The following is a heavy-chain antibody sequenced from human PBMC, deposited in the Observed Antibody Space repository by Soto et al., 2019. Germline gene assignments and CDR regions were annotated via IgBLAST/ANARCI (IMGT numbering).Heavy chain of an antibody. CDR2: INPSGGST. Sequence: ASVKVSCKASGYTFTSYYMHWVRQAPGQGLEGMGIINPSGGSTSYAQKFQGRVTMTKDTSTSTVYMELSSLRSEDTAVYYCASGYDILTGHTPFDYWGQGTLVTVSS. D-gene: IGHD3-9*01. CDR3: ASGYDILTGHTPFDY. V-gene: IGHV1-46*03. J-gene: IGHJ4*02. CDR1: GYTFTSYY.